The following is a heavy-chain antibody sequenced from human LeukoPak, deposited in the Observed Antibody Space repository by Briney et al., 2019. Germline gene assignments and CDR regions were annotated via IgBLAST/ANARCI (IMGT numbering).Heavy chain of an antibody. CDR3: ATDGAGFDT. CDR2: INIGGTNT. Sequence: GGSLRLSCAASGFTFNDYYMSWIRQAPGKGLEWLSYINIGGTNTHYADSVKGRFTISRDNAKKSLYLEMNNLRAEDTAVYYCATDGAGFDTWGQGVLVTVSS. CDR1: GFTFNDYY. J-gene: IGHJ5*02. V-gene: IGHV3-11*01.